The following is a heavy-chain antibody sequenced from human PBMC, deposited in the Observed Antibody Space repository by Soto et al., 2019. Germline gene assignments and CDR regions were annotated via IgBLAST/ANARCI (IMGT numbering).Heavy chain of an antibody. V-gene: IGHV1-2*02. Sequence: GASVKVSCKASGYTFIDYYMHWVRQAPGQGFEWMGRISPRSGGTNYAQKFQGRVTMTWDTSLNTAYMELSSLISEDAAVYYCARPPGYISDWYYFDLWGQGTLVTVSS. D-gene: IGHD3-9*01. J-gene: IGHJ4*02. CDR3: ARPPGYISDWYYFDL. CDR2: ISPRSGGT. CDR1: GYTFIDYY.